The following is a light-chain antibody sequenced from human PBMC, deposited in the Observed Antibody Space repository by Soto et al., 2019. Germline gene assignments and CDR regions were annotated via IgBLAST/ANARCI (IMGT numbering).Light chain of an antibody. CDR3: QEYGSSLGVT. CDR2: GAS. CDR1: QSVSSSY. J-gene: IGKJ4*01. Sequence: EIVLTQSPGTLSLSPGERATLSCRASQSVSSSYLAWYQQKPGQAPRLLIYGASSRATGIPDRFSGSGSGTDFTLTISRLEPEDFAVYYWQEYGSSLGVTFGGGTQVEIK. V-gene: IGKV3-20*01.